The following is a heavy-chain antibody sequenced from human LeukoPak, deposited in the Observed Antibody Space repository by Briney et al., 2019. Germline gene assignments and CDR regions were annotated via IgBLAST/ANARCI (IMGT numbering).Heavy chain of an antibody. D-gene: IGHD6-13*01. CDR1: GYTFTGYY. V-gene: IGHV1-2*02. CDR3: ARGGLVIAAADPFDY. Sequence: GASVKVSCKASGYTFTGYYMHWVRQAPGQGLEWMGWINPNSGGTNYAQKFQGRVTMTRDTSISTAYMELSRLRSDDTAVYYCARGGLVIAAADPFDYWGQGTLVTVSS. CDR2: INPNSGGT. J-gene: IGHJ4*02.